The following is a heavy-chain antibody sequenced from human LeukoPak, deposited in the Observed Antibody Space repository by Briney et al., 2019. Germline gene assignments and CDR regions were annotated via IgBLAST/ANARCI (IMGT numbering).Heavy chain of an antibody. J-gene: IGHJ6*02. CDR3: ASGPAAGYYYYGMDV. CDR2: ISAYNGNT. CDR1: GFTFTSSA. V-gene: IGHV1-18*01. D-gene: IGHD6-13*01. Sequence: GASVKVSCKASGFTFTSSAVQWVRQAPGQGLEWMGWISAYNGNTNYAQKLQGRVTMTRDTSTSTVYMELSSLRSEDTAVYYCASGPAAGYYYYGMDVWGQGTTVTVSS.